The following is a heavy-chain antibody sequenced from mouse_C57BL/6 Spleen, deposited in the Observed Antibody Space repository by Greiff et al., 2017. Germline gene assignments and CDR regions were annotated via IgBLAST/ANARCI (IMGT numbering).Heavy chain of an antibody. CDR3: ARSGYYGSSPDY. V-gene: IGHV1-81*01. CDR2: IYPRSGNT. J-gene: IGHJ2*01. D-gene: IGHD1-1*01. CDR1: GYTFTSYG. Sequence: VQLVESGAELARPGASVKLSCKASGYTFTSYGISWVKQRTGQGLEWIGEIYPRSGNTYYNEKFKGKATLTADKSSSTAYMELRSLTSEDSAVYFCARSGYYGSSPDYWGQGTTLTVSS.